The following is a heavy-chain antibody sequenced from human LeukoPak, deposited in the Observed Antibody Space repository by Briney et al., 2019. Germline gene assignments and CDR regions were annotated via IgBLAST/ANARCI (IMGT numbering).Heavy chain of an antibody. V-gene: IGHV4-34*01. D-gene: IGHD3-22*01. CDR3: ARSIRITIIVVIDAFDI. Sequence: SETLSLTCAVYGGSFSGYYWSWIRQPPGKGLEWIGEINHSGSTNYNPSLKSRVTISVDTSKNQFSLKLSSVTAADTAVYYCARSIRITIIVVIDAFDIWGQGTMVTVSS. CDR2: INHSGST. J-gene: IGHJ3*02. CDR1: GGSFSGYY.